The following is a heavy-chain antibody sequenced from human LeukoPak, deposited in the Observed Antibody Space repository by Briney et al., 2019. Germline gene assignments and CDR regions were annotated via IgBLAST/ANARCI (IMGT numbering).Heavy chain of an antibody. V-gene: IGHV3-23*01. D-gene: IGHD2-2*02. J-gene: IGHJ6*02. CDR3: AKRNVGYCSSTSCYTGGYYYYGMDV. Sequence: GGSLRLSCAASGFAFSSYAMSWVRQAPGKGLEWVSAISGSGGSTYYAGSVKGRFTISRDNSKNTLYLQMNSLRAEDTAVYYCAKRNVGYCSSTSCYTGGYYYYGMDVWGQGTTVTVSS. CDR2: ISGSGGST. CDR1: GFAFSSYA.